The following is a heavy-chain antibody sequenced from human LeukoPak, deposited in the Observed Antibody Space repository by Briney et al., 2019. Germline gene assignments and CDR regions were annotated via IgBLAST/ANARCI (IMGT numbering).Heavy chain of an antibody. D-gene: IGHD3-22*01. CDR3: ARHRYYYDSSGYYYQP. Sequence: PSETLSLTCTVSGGSLSSYYWNWIRQPPGKGLEWIGYIYSAGSTNYNPSLKSRVTISVDTSKNQFSLRLSSVTAADTAAYYCARHRYYYDSSGYYYQPWGQGTLVTVSS. V-gene: IGHV4-59*01. J-gene: IGHJ5*02. CDR1: GGSLSSYY. CDR2: IYSAGST.